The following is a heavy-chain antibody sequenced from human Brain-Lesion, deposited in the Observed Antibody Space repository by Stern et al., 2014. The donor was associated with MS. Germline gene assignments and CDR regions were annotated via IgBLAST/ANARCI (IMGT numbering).Heavy chain of an antibody. CDR3: AGEEDIRYCSGGSCTGNWFDP. CDR2: IYYSGNT. V-gene: IGHV4-39*01. J-gene: IGHJ5*02. Sequence: VHLVESGPGLVKPSETLSLTCTVAGGSVSSTSYAWAWIRQPPGKGLEWIGTIYYSGNTYYSPSLKSRLTTSLDTSKNQFSLQLRSGTAADTAVYYCAGEEDIRYCSGGSCTGNWFDPWGQGTLVTVSS. CDR1: GGSVSSTSYA. D-gene: IGHD2-15*01.